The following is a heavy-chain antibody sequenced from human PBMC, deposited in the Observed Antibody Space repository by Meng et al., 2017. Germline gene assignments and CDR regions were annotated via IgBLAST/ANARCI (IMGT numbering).Heavy chain of an antibody. CDR2: ISGSGGST. CDR1: GFTFSNCA. Sequence: EVPLSGSGGGLVPPGGSLRLSCAASGFTFSNCAMGWVRQAPGKGLEWVSAISGSGGSTYYADSVKGRFTISRDNSKNTLYLQMNSLRAEDTAVYYCAKYSSGWTTFDYWGQGTLVTVSS. D-gene: IGHD6-19*01. CDR3: AKYSSGWTTFDY. J-gene: IGHJ4*02. V-gene: IGHV3-23*01.